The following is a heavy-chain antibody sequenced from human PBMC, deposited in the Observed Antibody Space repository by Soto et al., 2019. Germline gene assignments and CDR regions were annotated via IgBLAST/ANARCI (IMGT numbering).Heavy chain of an antibody. CDR1: GFTFSSYS. J-gene: IGHJ4*02. Sequence: EVQLVESGGGLVKPGGSLRLSCAASGFTFSSYSMNWVRQAPGKGLEWVSSISSSSSYIYYADSVKGRFTISRDNAKNSLYLQMNSLRAEETAVYYCARGGGTTVVTDSGYWGQGTLVTVSS. V-gene: IGHV3-21*01. CDR2: ISSSSSYI. CDR3: ARGGGTTVVTDSGY. D-gene: IGHD4-17*01.